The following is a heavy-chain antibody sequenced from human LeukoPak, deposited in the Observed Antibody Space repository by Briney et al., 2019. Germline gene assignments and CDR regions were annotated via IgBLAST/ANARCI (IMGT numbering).Heavy chain of an antibody. CDR2: IHSGGNT. V-gene: IGHV3-66*02. CDR1: GLTVPGNF. Sequence: GALRLSCAASGLTVPGNFMSWVRQAPGKGLEWVSVIHSGGNTYYGDSVKGRFTISRDNSKNTLFLQMSSLRAEDTAVYYCARVRIGAAPNGVDYYYYMDVWGKGTTVTVSS. CDR3: ARVRIGAAPNGVDYYYYMDV. D-gene: IGHD6-13*01. J-gene: IGHJ6*03.